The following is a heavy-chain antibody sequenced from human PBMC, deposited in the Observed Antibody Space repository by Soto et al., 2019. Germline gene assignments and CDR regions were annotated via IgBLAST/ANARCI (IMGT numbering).Heavy chain of an antibody. CDR2: ISYDGSNK. Sequence: QVQLVESGGGVVQPGRSLRLSCAASGFTFSSYCMHWVRQAPGKGLEWVAVISYDGSNKYYADSVKGRFTISRDNSKNTLYLQMNSLRAEDTAVYYCAKDRHSSVGYSVLIPGYYFDYWGQGTLVTVSS. D-gene: IGHD6-19*01. J-gene: IGHJ4*02. CDR1: GFTFSSYC. CDR3: AKDRHSSVGYSVLIPGYYFDY. V-gene: IGHV3-30*18.